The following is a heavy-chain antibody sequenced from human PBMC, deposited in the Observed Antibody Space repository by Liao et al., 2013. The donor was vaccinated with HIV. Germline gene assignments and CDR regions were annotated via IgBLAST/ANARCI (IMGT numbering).Heavy chain of an antibody. CDR3: ARAPRPXXSTVTXHYYYLEV. CDR2: IYYSGTT. Sequence: QVHLQESGPGLVKPSQTLSLTCTVSGVSISSGNYFWSWIRQPPGKGLEWIGYIYYSGTTYYSPSLKSRLTISVDTSKNQFSLRLSSVTAADTAVYYCARAPRPXXSTVTXHYYYLEVW. D-gene: IGHD2/OR15-2a*01. J-gene: IGHJ6*03. CDR1: GVSISSGNYF. V-gene: IGHV4-30-4*08.